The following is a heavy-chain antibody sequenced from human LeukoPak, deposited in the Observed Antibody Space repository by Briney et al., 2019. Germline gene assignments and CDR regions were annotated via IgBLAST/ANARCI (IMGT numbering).Heavy chain of an antibody. CDR3: AKDRGRTWVQVAN. D-gene: IGHD2-15*01. V-gene: IGHV3-23*01. Sequence: GGSLRLSCIGTGFTFTSDAMGWVRQATGKGLEWVSGISGGGGGTFYADSVKGRFTISRDDSKNTLYLQMNSLRVEDTAIYYCAKDRGRTWVQVANWGQGTLVTVSS. CDR2: ISGGGGGT. CDR1: GFTFTSDA. J-gene: IGHJ4*02.